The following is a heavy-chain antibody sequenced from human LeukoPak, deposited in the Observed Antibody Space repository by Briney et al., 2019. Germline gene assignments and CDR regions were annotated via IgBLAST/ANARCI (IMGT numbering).Heavy chain of an antibody. J-gene: IGHJ4*02. CDR2: INPNSGGT. CDR3: ARGIAVAGTAKDY. Sequence: WASVKVSCKASGYTFTSYYMHWVRQAPGQGLEWMGRINPNSGGTNYAQKFQGRVTMTRDTSISTAYMELSRLRSDDTAVYYCARGIAVAGTAKDYWGQGTLVTVSS. V-gene: IGHV1-2*06. D-gene: IGHD6-19*01. CDR1: GYTFTSYY.